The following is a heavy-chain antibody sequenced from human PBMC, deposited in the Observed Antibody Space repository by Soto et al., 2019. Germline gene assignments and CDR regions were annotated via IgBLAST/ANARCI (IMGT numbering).Heavy chain of an antibody. J-gene: IGHJ4*02. CDR1: GFTFTSYY. CDR2: INPSGGST. D-gene: IGHD2-15*01. Sequence: ASVKVSCKASGFTFTSYYMYWVRQAPGQGLEWMGIINPSGGSTSYAQKFQGRVTMTRDTSTSTVYMELSSLRSEDTAVYYCSVVVAAKSYFDYWGQGTLVTVSS. CDR3: SVVVAAKSYFDY. V-gene: IGHV1-46*01.